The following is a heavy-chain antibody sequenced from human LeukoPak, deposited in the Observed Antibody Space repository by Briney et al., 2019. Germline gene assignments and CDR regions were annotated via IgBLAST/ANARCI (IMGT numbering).Heavy chain of an antibody. CDR3: AREMATRTYFDY. V-gene: IGHV3-30*04. CDR1: GFTFSSYV. J-gene: IGHJ4*02. Sequence: GGSLRLSCAASGFTFSSYVMHWVREAPGKGLKGVAVISYDGSNKYYADSVKGRFTISRDNSKNTLYLQMNSLRAEDTAVYYCAREMATRTYFDYWGQGTLVTVSS. CDR2: ISYDGSNK. D-gene: IGHD5-24*01.